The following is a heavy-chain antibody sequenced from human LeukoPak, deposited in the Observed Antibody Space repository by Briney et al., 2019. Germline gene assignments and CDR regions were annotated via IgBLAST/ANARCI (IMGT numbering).Heavy chain of an antibody. CDR3: ARDYYGSGSYYTSNYYYGMDV. V-gene: IGHV3-7*01. CDR1: GFIFRSYW. Sequence: SGGSLRLSCAASGFIFRSYWMSWVRQAPGKGLEWVANIKPDGSEKNSVDFVKGRFTISRDNANNSLYLQMNSLRIEDTAVYFCARDYYGSGSYYTSNYYYGMDVWGQGTTVTVSS. D-gene: IGHD3-10*01. J-gene: IGHJ6*02. CDR2: IKPDGSEK.